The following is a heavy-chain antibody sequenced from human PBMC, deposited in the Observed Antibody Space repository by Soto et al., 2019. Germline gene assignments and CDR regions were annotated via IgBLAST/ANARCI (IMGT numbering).Heavy chain of an antibody. D-gene: IGHD3-16*01. Sequence: GASVKVSCKASGYTFTSYDINWVRQATGQGLEWMGWMNPNSGNTGYAQKFQGRVTMTRNTSISTAYMELSSLRSEDTAVYYCARGSVWGYYYGMDVWGHGTTVTVSS. CDR2: MNPNSGNT. V-gene: IGHV1-8*01. CDR1: GYTFTSYD. J-gene: IGHJ6*02. CDR3: ARGSVWGYYYGMDV.